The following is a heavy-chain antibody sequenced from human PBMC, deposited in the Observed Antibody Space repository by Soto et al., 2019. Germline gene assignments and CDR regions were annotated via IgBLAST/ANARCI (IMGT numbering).Heavy chain of an antibody. CDR3: ARDRGSERGPYDN. D-gene: IGHD3-10*01. CDR2: LWFDGSNK. V-gene: IGHV3-33*01. CDR1: GFTFSGYA. J-gene: IGHJ4*02. Sequence: QVQLVESGGGVVQPGRSLGLSCAASGFTFSGYAMHWVRQAPGKGLEWVAILWFDGSNKYYADSVKGRFTISRDNSKYTLYLQMISLRGEDTAVYYCARDRGSERGPYDNSGQGILVTVSS.